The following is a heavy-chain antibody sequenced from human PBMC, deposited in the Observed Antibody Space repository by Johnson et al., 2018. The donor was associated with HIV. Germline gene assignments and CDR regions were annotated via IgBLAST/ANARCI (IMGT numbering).Heavy chain of an antibody. Sequence: VQLVESGGGVVKPGGSLRLSCAASGFTFSNAWMSWVRQAPGKGLEWVGRIKSKTDGGTTDYAAPVTGRFTISRDDSKNALFLQMNSLKTEDTAVYFCSTDQAGDYVWGSYRYAFDIWGQGTKVTVSS. J-gene: IGHJ3*02. CDR3: STDQAGDYVWGSYRYAFDI. V-gene: IGHV3-15*01. CDR1: GFTFSNAW. D-gene: IGHD3-16*02. CDR2: IKSKTDGGTT.